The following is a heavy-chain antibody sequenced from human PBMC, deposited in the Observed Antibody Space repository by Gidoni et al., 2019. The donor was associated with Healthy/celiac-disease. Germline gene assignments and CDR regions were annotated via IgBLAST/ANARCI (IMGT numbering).Heavy chain of an antibody. CDR1: GFTFSSYW. Sequence: EVQLVESGGGLVQPGGSLRLSCAASGFTFSSYWMSWVRQAPGKGLEGVANIKQEGSEKYYVDSVKGRFTISRDNAKNSLYLQMNSLRAEDTAVYYCARYSSSWLTQFDYWGQGTLVTVSS. J-gene: IGHJ4*02. CDR2: IKQEGSEK. V-gene: IGHV3-7*02. CDR3: ARYSSSWLTQFDY. D-gene: IGHD6-13*01.